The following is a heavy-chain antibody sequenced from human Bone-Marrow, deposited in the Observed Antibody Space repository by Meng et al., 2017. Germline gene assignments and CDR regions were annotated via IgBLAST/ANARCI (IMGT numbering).Heavy chain of an antibody. CDR3: ARDEDISAAGKLFVDY. CDR1: GYNFPDYY. D-gene: IGHD6-13*01. V-gene: IGHV1-2*06. Sequence: ASVKVSCKPSGYNFPDYYIHWVRRAPGQGLEWMGRINPKSGDTHYAQKLQARVTMTGDTSISTAYMELSGLRSDDTAMYYCARDEDISAAGKLFVDYWGQGTLGTVSS. J-gene: IGHJ4*02. CDR2: INPKSGDT.